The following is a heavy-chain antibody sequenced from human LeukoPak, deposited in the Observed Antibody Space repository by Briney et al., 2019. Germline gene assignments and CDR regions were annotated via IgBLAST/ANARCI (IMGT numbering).Heavy chain of an antibody. Sequence: PSETLSLTCTVSGGSISSGGSYWSWIRQHPGKGLEWIGYIYYSGSTSYNPSLKSRVTISVDTSKNQFSLKLSSVTAADTAVYYCATASSGYGYFDYWGQGTLVTVSS. J-gene: IGHJ4*02. CDR3: ATASSGYGYFDY. D-gene: IGHD3-22*01. CDR1: GGSISSGGSY. CDR2: IYYSGST. V-gene: IGHV4-31*03.